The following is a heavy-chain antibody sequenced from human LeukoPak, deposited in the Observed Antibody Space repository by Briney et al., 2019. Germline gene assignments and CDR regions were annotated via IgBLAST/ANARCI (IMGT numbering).Heavy chain of an antibody. Sequence: ASVKVSCKASGGTFSSYAISWVRQAPGQGLEWMGGIIPIFGTANYAQKFQGRVTITADESTSTAYMELSSLRSEDTAVYYCARGEGSGSQYYYYYMDVWGKGTTVTISS. CDR2: IIPIFGTA. J-gene: IGHJ6*03. CDR1: GGTFSSYA. V-gene: IGHV1-69*13. CDR3: ARGEGSGSQYYYYYMDV. D-gene: IGHD3-10*01.